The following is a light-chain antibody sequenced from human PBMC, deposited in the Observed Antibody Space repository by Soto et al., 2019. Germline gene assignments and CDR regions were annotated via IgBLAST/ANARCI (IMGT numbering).Light chain of an antibody. V-gene: IGKV3-20*01. J-gene: IGKJ1*01. CDR1: QSVSNNY. CDR3: QQYGSSPWT. CDR2: GAS. Sequence: EVVMTQSPATLSVSPGERSTLSCRSSQSVSNNYLAWYQQKPGQAPRLLIYGASNRATGIPDRFSGSGSGTDFTLTINRLEPEDFVIYYCQQYGSSPWTFGQGTKVDIK.